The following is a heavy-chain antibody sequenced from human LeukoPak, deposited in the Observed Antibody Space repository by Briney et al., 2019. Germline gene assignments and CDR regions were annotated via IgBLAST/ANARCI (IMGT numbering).Heavy chain of an antibody. V-gene: IGHV3-30-3*01. CDR2: ISYDGSNK. J-gene: IGHJ4*02. CDR1: GFTFSSYA. Sequence: PGTSLRLSCAVSGFTFSSYAMHWVRQAPGKGLEWVAVISYDGSNKYYADSVKGRFTISRDNSKNTLYLQMNSLRAEDTAVYYCARAWWELQSWGQGTLVTVSS. CDR3: ARAWWELQS. D-gene: IGHD1-26*01.